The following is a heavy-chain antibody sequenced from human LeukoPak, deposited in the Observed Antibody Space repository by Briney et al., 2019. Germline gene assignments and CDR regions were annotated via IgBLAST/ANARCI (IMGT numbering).Heavy chain of an antibody. CDR1: GFPFSSHW. V-gene: IGHV3-7*01. J-gene: IGHJ4*02. CDR2: IKQDGGET. Sequence: GGSLRLSCAASGFPFSSHWMAWVRQAPGKGLEWVASIKQDGGETFYVDSVKGRFTISRDNAKNSLYLQMNSLRAEDTAVYYCTREDHSNYNYWGQGTLVIVSS. D-gene: IGHD4-11*01. CDR3: TREDHSNYNY.